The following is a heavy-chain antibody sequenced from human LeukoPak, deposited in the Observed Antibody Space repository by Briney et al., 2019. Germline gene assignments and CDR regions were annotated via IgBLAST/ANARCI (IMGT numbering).Heavy chain of an antibody. D-gene: IGHD2-21*02. CDR2: INPSGGST. V-gene: IGHV1-46*01. J-gene: IGHJ4*02. CDR3: AREGGHIVVVTAIPPGTFGY. CDR1: GYTFTDYY. Sequence: GATVKISCKASGYTFTDYYMHWVRQAPGQGLEWMGIINPSGGSTSYAQKFQGRVTMTRDTSTSTVYMELSSLRSEDTAVYYCAREGGHIVVVTAIPPGTFGYWGQGTLVTVSS.